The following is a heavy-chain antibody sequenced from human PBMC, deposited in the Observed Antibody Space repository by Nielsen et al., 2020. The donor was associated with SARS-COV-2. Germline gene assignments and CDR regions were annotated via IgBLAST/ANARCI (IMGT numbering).Heavy chain of an antibody. J-gene: IGHJ4*02. V-gene: IGHV3-7*03. CDR1: GFMFSNDW. CDR2: IKRDGSEK. D-gene: IGHD6-25*01. Sequence: GESLKISCAASGFMFSNDWMSWVRLAPGKGLEWVANIKRDGSEKHYVDSVKGRFTVSRDNTKNSLYLQMNSLRAEDTALYYCAKDTTPAPIAASVDYWGQGTLVTVSS. CDR3: AKDTTPAPIAASVDY.